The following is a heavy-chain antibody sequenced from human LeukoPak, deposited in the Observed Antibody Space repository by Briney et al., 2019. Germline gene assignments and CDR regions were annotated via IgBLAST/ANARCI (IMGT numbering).Heavy chain of an antibody. J-gene: IGHJ6*03. V-gene: IGHV3-11*04. CDR1: GFTFSDYY. CDR2: ISSSGSTI. D-gene: IGHD3-3*01. CDR3: ASGWSGYYNYYYYMDV. Sequence: GGSLRLSCAASGFTFSDYYMSWIRQAPGKGLEWDSYISSSGSTIYYADSVKGRFTISRDNAKNSLYLQMNSLRAEDTAVYYCASGWSGYYNYYYYMDVWGKGTTVTVSS.